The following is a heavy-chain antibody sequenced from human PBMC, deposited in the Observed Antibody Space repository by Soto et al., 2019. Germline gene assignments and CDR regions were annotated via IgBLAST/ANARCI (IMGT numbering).Heavy chain of an antibody. Sequence: QVQLVQSGAEVKKPGASVKVSCKASGYTFTGYYMHWVRQAPGQGLEWMGWINPNSGGTNYAQKYEGWVTMTRDASISTAYMELSRLRSADTAVEYCGRDGGDYWGQGTLVPVSS. V-gene: IGHV1-2*04. J-gene: IGHJ4*02. CDR3: GRDGGDY. D-gene: IGHD3-10*01. CDR1: GYTFTGYY. CDR2: INPNSGGT.